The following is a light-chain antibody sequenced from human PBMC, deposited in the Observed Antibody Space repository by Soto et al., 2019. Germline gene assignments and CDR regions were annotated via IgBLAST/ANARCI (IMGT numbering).Light chain of an antibody. CDR2: AAS. CDR3: QKYNSAPLFT. J-gene: IGKJ3*01. Sequence: DIQMTQSPSSLSASVGDRVTITCRASQGISNYLAWYQQKPGKVPKLLIYAASTLQSGVPSRFSGSGSGTDFTLTISSLQREDVVTYYCQKYNSAPLFTFGPGTKVDIK. V-gene: IGKV1-27*01. CDR1: QGISNY.